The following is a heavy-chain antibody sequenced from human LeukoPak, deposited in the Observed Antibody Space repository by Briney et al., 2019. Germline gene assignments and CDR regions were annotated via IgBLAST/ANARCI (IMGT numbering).Heavy chain of an antibody. J-gene: IGHJ4*02. CDR2: INSDGSST. D-gene: IGHD6-13*01. V-gene: IGHV3-74*01. Sequence: GGSLRLSCAASGFTFSSYWMHWVRHAPGKGLVWVSRINSDGSSTSYADSVKGRFTISRDNAKNTLYLQMNSLRAEDTAVYYCARKRSSSWYDGLDYWGQGTLVTVSS. CDR3: ARKRSSSWYDGLDY. CDR1: GFTFSSYW.